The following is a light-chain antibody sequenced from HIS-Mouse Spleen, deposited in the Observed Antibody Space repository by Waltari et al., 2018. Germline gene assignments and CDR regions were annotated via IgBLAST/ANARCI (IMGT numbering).Light chain of an antibody. J-gene: IGLJ2*01. CDR2: EGS. CDR1: SSDGGSYNL. CDR3: CSYAGSSTLV. V-gene: IGLV2-23*01. Sequence: QSALTQPASVSGSPGQSITLPCTGTSSDGGSYNLVSWYQQHPGKAPKLMIYEGSKRPSGVSNRFSGSKSGNTASLTISGLQAEDEADYYCCSYAGSSTLVFGGGTKLTVL.